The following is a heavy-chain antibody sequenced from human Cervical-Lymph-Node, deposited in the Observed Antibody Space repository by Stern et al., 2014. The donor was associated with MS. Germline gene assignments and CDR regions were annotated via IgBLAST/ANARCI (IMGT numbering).Heavy chain of an antibody. Sequence: EVQLEESAAEVRKPEESLKISCKGSGYSYSNYWIAWVRQVPGKGLEWMGSIYPGDSETKYSPSFQGRVTISADKSITTAYLQWDSLKASDTAMYYCTRQFNHLYYSDPNNYYAHLDVWGQGTTVTVSS. V-gene: IGHV5-51*01. J-gene: IGHJ6*02. CDR2: IYPGDSET. CDR1: GYSYSNYW. D-gene: IGHD3-22*01. CDR3: TRQFNHLYYSDPNNYYAHLDV.